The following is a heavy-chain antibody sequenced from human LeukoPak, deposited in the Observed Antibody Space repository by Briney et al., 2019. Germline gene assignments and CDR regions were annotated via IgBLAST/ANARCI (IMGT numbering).Heavy chain of an antibody. J-gene: IGHJ6*03. CDR1: GYRFTSYW. CDR2: FYPGDSDT. D-gene: IGHD2-21*02. V-gene: IGHV5-51*01. CDR3: ARQSGDYSYYYYMDV. Sequence: GESLKISCKGSGYRFTSYWIGWVRQLPGKGLEWMGIFYPGDSDTRYNPSFRGQGTISADNSISTPYLQGSSLKASDTAMYYCARQSGDYSYYYYMDVGGKGTTVTISS.